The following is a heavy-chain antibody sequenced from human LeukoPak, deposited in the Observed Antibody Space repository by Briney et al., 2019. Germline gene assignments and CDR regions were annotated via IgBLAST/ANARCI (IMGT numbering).Heavy chain of an antibody. CDR1: GFTFSSYY. J-gene: IGHJ4*02. V-gene: IGHV3-7*03. Sequence: PGGSLRLSCAASGFTFSSYYMSWVRQAPGKGLEWVANIKKDGSEKYYVDSVKGRFTISRDNSKNTPYLQMNSLRAEDTAVYYCARRAGAYSHPYDYWGQGTLVTVSS. D-gene: IGHD4/OR15-4a*01. CDR3: ARRAGAYSHPYDY. CDR2: IKKDGSEK.